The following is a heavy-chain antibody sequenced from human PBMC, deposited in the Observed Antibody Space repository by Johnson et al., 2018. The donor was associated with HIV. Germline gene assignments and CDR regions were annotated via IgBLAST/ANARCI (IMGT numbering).Heavy chain of an antibody. J-gene: IGHJ3*02. D-gene: IGHD1-26*01. CDR3: ARGSSGSWDAFDI. CDR2: INWNGGTT. CDR1: GFTFSSYD. Sequence: VQVVESGGGLVQPGGSLRLSCEASGFTFSSYDMHWVRQAPGKGLEWVSGINWNGGTTGYVDSVKGRFTISRDNAKNSLDLQMNSLRAEDTAVYYCARGSSGSWDAFDIWGQGTMVTVSS. V-gene: IGHV3-20*04.